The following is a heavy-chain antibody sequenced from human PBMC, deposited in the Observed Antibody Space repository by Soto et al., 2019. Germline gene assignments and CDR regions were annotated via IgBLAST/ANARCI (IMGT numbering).Heavy chain of an antibody. CDR2: IYHSGST. D-gene: IGHD6-6*01. CDR1: GGSISSSNW. Sequence: SETLSLTCAVSGGSISSSNWWSWVRQPPGKGLEWIGEIYHSGSTNYNPSLKSRVTISVDKSKNQFSLKLSSVTAADTAVYYCARAGIAARVYYYYGMDVWGQGTTVTVSS. V-gene: IGHV4-4*02. J-gene: IGHJ6*02. CDR3: ARAGIAARVYYYYGMDV.